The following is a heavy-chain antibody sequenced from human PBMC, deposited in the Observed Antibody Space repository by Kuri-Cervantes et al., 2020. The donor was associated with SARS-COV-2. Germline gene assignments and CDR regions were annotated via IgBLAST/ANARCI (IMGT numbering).Heavy chain of an antibody. Sequence: GGSLRLSCAASGFTFSSYSMNWVRQAPGKGLEWVSYISSSSSTIYYADSVKGRFTISRDNAKNSLYLQMNSLRDEDTAVYYCARLQYSSGWYEVDGRGGFDPWGQGTLVTVSS. V-gene: IGHV3-48*02. CDR2: ISSSSSTI. CDR1: GFTFSSYS. CDR3: ARLQYSSGWYEVDGRGGFDP. J-gene: IGHJ5*02. D-gene: IGHD6-19*01.